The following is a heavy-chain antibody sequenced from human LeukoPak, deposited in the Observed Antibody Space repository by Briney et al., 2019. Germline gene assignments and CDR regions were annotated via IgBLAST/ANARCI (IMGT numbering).Heavy chain of an antibody. V-gene: IGHV3-30-3*01. CDR2: ISYDGSNK. Sequence: GGSLRLSCAASGFTLSSYAMHWVRQAPGKGLEWVAVISYDGSNKYYADSVKGRFTISRDNSKNTLYLQMNSLRAEDTAVYYCARSVLRFLEWSRYFDYWGQGTLVTVSS. CDR3: ARSVLRFLEWSRYFDY. J-gene: IGHJ4*02. CDR1: GFTLSSYA. D-gene: IGHD3-3*01.